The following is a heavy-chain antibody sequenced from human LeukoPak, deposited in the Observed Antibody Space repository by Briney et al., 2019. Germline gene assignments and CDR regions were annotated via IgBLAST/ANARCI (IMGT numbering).Heavy chain of an antibody. J-gene: IGHJ4*02. D-gene: IGHD3-10*01. CDR1: GFSFNNYA. CDR3: AKGKLLWFGEL. V-gene: IGHV3-23*01. CDR2: ISVSGGRT. Sequence: GGSLRLSCAASGFSFNNYAMNWVRQAPGKGLEWVSGISVSGGRTFYADSVKGRFTISRDNSKNTLYLQMNSLRAEDTAVYYCAKGKLLWFGELWGQGTLVTVSS.